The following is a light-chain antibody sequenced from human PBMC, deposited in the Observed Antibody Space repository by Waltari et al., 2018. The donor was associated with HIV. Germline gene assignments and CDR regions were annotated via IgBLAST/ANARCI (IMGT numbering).Light chain of an antibody. Sequence: ITCQGDSLRSYYASWYQQKPGQAPVLVIYGKNNRPSGIPDRFSGSSSGNTASLTITGAQAEDEADYYCNSRDSSGNHLQWVFGGGTKLTVL. CDR2: GKN. CDR1: SLRSYY. J-gene: IGLJ3*02. V-gene: IGLV3-19*01. CDR3: NSRDSSGNHLQWV.